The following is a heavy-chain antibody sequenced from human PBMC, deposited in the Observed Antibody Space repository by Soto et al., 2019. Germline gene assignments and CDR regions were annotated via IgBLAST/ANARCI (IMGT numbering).Heavy chain of an antibody. Sequence: SEPLSHPCTVSVGSISSSYWSWIRQPPVKVLEWIGYIYYSGSTNYNPSLKSRVTISVDTSKNQFSLKLSSVTAADTAVYYCARSFTGSGWPLMGPHYFDYWGQGTLVTVSS. CDR1: VGSISSSY. V-gene: IGHV4-59*01. CDR2: IYYSGST. J-gene: IGHJ4*02. D-gene: IGHD6-19*01. CDR3: ARSFTGSGWPLMGPHYFDY.